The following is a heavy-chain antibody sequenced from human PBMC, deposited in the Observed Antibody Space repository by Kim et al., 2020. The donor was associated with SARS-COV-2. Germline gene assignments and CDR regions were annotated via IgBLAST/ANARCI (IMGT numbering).Heavy chain of an antibody. J-gene: IGHJ4*02. Sequence: ASVKVSCKASGYTFTSYYMHWVRQAPGQGLEWMGIINPSGGSTSYAQKFQGRVTMTRDTSTSTVYMELSSLRSEDTAVYYCARDNEGYSSSWYVAYFDYWGRGTLVTVSS. D-gene: IGHD6-13*01. CDR2: INPSGGST. CDR1: GYTFTSYY. CDR3: ARDNEGYSSSWYVAYFDY. V-gene: IGHV1-46*01.